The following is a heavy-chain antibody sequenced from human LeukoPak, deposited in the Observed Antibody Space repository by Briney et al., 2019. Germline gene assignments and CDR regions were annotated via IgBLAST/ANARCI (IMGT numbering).Heavy chain of an antibody. CDR3: VPKGTEGY. J-gene: IGHJ4*02. CDR1: GFTFSSYA. Sequence: GSLRLSCSASGFTFSSYAMHWVRQAPGKGLEYVSAISPDGGNTYYADSVKGRFSISRDNSKNTLYPQMSSLRPEDTAVYYCVPKGTEGYWGQGTLVTVSS. CDR2: ISPDGGNT. V-gene: IGHV3-64D*06.